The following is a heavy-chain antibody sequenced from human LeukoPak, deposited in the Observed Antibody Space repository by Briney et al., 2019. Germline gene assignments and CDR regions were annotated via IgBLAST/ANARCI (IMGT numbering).Heavy chain of an antibody. CDR2: ISAYNGNT. CDR3: ASGDEAGYSSGWHAY. Sequence: ASVKVSCKASGYTFTGYGISWVRQAPGQGLEWMGWISAYNGNTNYAQKLQGRVTMTTDTSTRTAYMELRSLRSDDTAVYYCASGDEAGYSSGWHAYWGQGTLVTVSS. V-gene: IGHV1-18*01. CDR1: GYTFTGYG. J-gene: IGHJ4*02. D-gene: IGHD6-19*01.